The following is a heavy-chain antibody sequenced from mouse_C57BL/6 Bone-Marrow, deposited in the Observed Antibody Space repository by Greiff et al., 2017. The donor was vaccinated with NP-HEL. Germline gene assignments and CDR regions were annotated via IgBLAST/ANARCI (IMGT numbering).Heavy chain of an antibody. Sequence: EVKLVESGPELVKPGASVKISCKASGYTFTDYYMNWVKQSHGKSLEWIGDINPNNGGTSYNQKFKGKATLTVDKSSSTAYMELRSLTSEDSAVYYCGSMVTTLYYYAMDYWGQGTSVTVSS. D-gene: IGHD2-3*01. CDR1: GYTFTDYY. V-gene: IGHV1-26*01. J-gene: IGHJ4*01. CDR2: INPNNGGT. CDR3: GSMVTTLYYYAMDY.